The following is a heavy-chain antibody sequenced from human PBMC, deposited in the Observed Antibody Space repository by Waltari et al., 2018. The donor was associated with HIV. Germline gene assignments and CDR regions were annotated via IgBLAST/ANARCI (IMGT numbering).Heavy chain of an antibody. Sequence: EVGLVGSGGGLIQPGGSLRLSRLVTVFTVRDTYMTGVRQAPGKGLEWVSVIYSDDSTFYADSVKGRFIISRDYSKNTLYLQMSSLRADDSAGYFCARGSFSSGGGAFDIWGLGAKVSVSS. J-gene: IGHJ3*02. V-gene: IGHV3-53*01. CDR3: ARGSFSSGGGAFDI. CDR2: IYSDDST. CDR1: VFTVRDTY. D-gene: IGHD2-15*01.